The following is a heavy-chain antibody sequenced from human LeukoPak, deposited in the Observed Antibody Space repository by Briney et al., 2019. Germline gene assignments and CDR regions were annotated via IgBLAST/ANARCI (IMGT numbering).Heavy chain of an antibody. CDR1: GYTFTGYY. CDR3: ARGDPPRYSSSWYSSGFDP. V-gene: IGHV1-2*06. J-gene: IGHJ5*02. Sequence: GASVKVSCKASGYTFTGYYMHWVLQAPGQGLEWMGRINPNSGGTNYAQKFQGRVTMTRDTSISTAYMELSRLRSDDTAVYYCARGDPPRYSSSWYSSGFDPWGQGTLVTVSS. CDR2: INPNSGGT. D-gene: IGHD6-13*01.